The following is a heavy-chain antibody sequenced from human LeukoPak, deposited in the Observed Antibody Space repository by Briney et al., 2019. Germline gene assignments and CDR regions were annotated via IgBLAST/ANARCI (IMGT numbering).Heavy chain of an antibody. CDR3: AKGPSWGGY. V-gene: IGHV3-11*01. J-gene: IGHJ4*02. Sequence: GGSLRLSCAASGFTFSDSYMNWIRQAPGKGLEWVSYISSSGNTIYYADSVKGRFTISRDNAKKSLYLQMNSLRAEDTAVYYCAKGPSWGGYWGQGTLVTVSS. CDR2: ISSSGNTI. D-gene: IGHD3-16*01. CDR1: GFTFSDSY.